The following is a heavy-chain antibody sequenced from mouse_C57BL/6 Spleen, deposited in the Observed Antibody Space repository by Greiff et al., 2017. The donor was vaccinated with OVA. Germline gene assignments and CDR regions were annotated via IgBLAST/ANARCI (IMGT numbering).Heavy chain of an antibody. J-gene: IGHJ2*01. Sequence: EVQGVESGGGLVQPGGSLSLSCAASGFTFTDYYMSWVRQPPGKALEWLGFIRNKANGYTTEYSASVKGRFTISRDNSQSILYLQMNALRAEDSATYYCARYGGDYGDFDYWGQGTTLTVSS. CDR1: GFTFTDYY. D-gene: IGHD1-1*02. CDR2: IRNKANGYTT. CDR3: ARYGGDYGDFDY. V-gene: IGHV7-3*01.